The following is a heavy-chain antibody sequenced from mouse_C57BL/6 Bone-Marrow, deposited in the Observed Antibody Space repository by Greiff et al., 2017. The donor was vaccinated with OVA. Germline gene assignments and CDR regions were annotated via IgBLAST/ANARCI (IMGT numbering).Heavy chain of an antibody. CDR2: ISSGSSTI. J-gene: IGHJ3*01. V-gene: IGHV5-17*01. CDR3: ARAPWFAY. CDR1: GFTFSDYG. Sequence: EVNLVESGGGLVKLGGSLKLSCAASGFTFSDYGMHWVRQAPEKGLEWVAYISSGSSTIYYADTVKGRFTISRDNAKNTLFLQMTSLRSEDTAMYYCARAPWFAYWGQGTLVTVSA.